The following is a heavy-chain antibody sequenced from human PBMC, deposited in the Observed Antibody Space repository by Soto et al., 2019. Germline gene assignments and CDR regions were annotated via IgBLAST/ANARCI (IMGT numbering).Heavy chain of an antibody. CDR1: GFTFSSYG. V-gene: IGHV3-30*18. CDR2: ISYDGSNK. J-gene: IGHJ4*02. CDR3: AKGKEGLMVRGVIISDY. D-gene: IGHD3-10*01. Sequence: GGSLRLSCAASGFTFSSYGMHWVRQAPGKGLEWVAVISYDGSNKYYADSVKGRFTISRDNSKNTLYLQMNSLRAEDTAVYYCAKGKEGLMVRGVIISDYWGQGTLVTVSS.